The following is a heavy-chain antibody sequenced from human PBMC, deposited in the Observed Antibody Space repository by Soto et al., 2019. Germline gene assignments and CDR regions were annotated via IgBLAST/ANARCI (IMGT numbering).Heavy chain of an antibody. CDR2: IYYSGST. V-gene: IGHV4-31*03. CDR1: GGSISSGGYY. J-gene: IGHJ4*02. Sequence: SETLSLTCTVSGGSISSGGYYWSWIRQHPGKGLEWIGYIYYSGSTYYNPSLKSRVTISVDTSKNQFSLKLSSVTAADTAVYYCARVAAMVQIDYWGQGTLVTVS. CDR3: ARVAAMVQIDY. D-gene: IGHD5-18*01.